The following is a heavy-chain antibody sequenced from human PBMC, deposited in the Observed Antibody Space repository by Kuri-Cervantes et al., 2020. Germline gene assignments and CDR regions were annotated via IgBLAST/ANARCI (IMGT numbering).Heavy chain of an antibody. D-gene: IGHD6-13*01. J-gene: IGHJ4*02. Sequence: GGSLRLSCAASGFTFSSYSMNWVRQAPGKGLEWVSYISSSSSTIYYADSVKGRFTISRDNAKNSPYLQMNSLRAEDTALYYCAKDIGPVGTEFYDYWGQGTLVTVSS. CDR2: ISSSSSTI. V-gene: IGHV3-48*01. CDR3: AKDIGPVGTEFYDY. CDR1: GFTFSSYS.